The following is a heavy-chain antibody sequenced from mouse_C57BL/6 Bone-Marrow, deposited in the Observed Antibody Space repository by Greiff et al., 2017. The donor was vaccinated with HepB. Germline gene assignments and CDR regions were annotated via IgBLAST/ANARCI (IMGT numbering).Heavy chain of an antibody. V-gene: IGHV1-5*01. Sequence: EVQLQQSGTVLARPGASVKMSCKTSGYTFTSYWMHWVKQRPGQGLEWIGAIYPGNSDTSYNQKFKGKAKLTAVTSASTAYMELSSLTNEDSAVYYCTSKSPFYGKRSLDYWGQGTTLTVSS. CDR2: IYPGNSDT. CDR3: TSKSPFYGKRSLDY. J-gene: IGHJ2*01. D-gene: IGHD1-1*01. CDR1: GYTFTSYW.